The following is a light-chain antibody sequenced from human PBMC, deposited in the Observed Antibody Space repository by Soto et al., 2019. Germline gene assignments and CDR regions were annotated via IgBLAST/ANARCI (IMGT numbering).Light chain of an antibody. V-gene: IGKV1-5*03. CDR1: QTVRIY. CDR3: QQYYIYPPA. CDR2: QTS. Sequence: DIPMTQSPSTLSASVGDRVTITCRASQTVRIYLAWYQQKPGKAPKLLIYQTSNLQSGVPSRFSGSGSETEFTLAISSLQPEDFATYYCQQYYIYPPAFGLGTKVEIK. J-gene: IGKJ3*01.